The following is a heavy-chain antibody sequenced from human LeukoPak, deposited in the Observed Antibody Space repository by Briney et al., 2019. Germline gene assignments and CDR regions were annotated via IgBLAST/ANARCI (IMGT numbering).Heavy chain of an antibody. V-gene: IGHV4-39*01. CDR1: GGSLSSSSYS. Sequence: SETLSLTCTVSGGSLSSSSYSWGWIRQPPGKGLEWIGTIYYSGSTYYNPSLKSRVTISVDTSKNQFSLKLSSVTAADTAVYYCARYYRDGYNYDYWGQGTLVTVSS. D-gene: IGHD5-24*01. CDR3: ARYYRDGYNYDY. CDR2: IYYSGST. J-gene: IGHJ4*02.